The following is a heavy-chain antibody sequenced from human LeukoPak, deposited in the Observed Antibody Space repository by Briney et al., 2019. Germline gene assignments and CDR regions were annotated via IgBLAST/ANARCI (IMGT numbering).Heavy chain of an antibody. J-gene: IGHJ4*02. CDR3: ARDSYGEFDY. D-gene: IGHD4-17*01. V-gene: IGHV3-21*01. CDR1: GFTFSSYS. CDR2: ISSSSSYI. Sequence: PGGSLRLSCAASGFTFSSYSINWVRQAPGKGLGWVSSISSSSSYIYYADSVKGRFTNSRNNAKNSLYLQMNSLRAEDTAVYYCARDSYGEFDYWGQGTLVTVSS.